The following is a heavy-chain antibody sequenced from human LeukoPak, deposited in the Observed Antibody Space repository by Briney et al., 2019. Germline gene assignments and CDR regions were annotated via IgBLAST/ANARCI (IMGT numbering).Heavy chain of an antibody. J-gene: IGHJ4*02. Sequence: ASVKGSCKASGYTFTGYYMHWVRQAPGQGLEWMGWINPNSGGTNYAQKFQGRVTMTRDTSISTAYMELSRLRSDDTAVYYCARVGYCSSTSCYSEFDYWGQGTLVTVSS. D-gene: IGHD2-2*01. CDR1: GYTFTGYY. CDR2: INPNSGGT. CDR3: ARVGYCSSTSCYSEFDY. V-gene: IGHV1-2*02.